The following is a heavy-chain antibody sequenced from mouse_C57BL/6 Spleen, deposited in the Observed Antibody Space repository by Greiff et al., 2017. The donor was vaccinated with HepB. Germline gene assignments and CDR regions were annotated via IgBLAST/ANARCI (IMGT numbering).Heavy chain of an antibody. CDR2: ISSGGSYT. V-gene: IGHV5-6*01. CDR3: ARHGEYYYGSSSFDY. J-gene: IGHJ2*01. CDR1: GFTFSSYG. Sequence: EVQLQQSGGDLVKPGGSLKLSCAASGFTFSSYGMSWVRQTPDKRLEWVATISSGGSYTYYPDSVKGRFTISRDNAKNTLYLQMSSLKSEDTAMYYCARHGEYYYGSSSFDYWGQGTTLTVSS. D-gene: IGHD1-1*01.